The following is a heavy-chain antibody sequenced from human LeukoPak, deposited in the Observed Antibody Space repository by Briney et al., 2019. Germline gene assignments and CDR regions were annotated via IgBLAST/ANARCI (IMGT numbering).Heavy chain of an antibody. CDR1: GFTVSSNY. V-gene: IGHV3-66*01. Sequence: PGGSLRLSCAASGFTVSSNYMSWVRQAPVKGLEWVSVIYSGGSTYYADSVKGRFTISRDNSKNTLYLQMNSLRAEDTAVYYCAREGTHYDFWSGYNYYFDYWGQGTLVTVSS. CDR2: IYSGGST. J-gene: IGHJ4*02. D-gene: IGHD3-3*01. CDR3: AREGTHYDFWSGYNYYFDY.